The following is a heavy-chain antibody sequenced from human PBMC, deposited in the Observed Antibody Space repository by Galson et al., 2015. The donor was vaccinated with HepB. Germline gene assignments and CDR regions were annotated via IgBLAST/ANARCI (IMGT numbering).Heavy chain of an antibody. V-gene: IGHV3-21*01. J-gene: IGHJ4*02. Sequence: SLRLSCAASGFTFSSYTMNWVRQAPGKGLEWVSSISRNSIYIYNTDSVRGRFTIYRDNAKNSLYLQINSLRAEDTAVYYCARVGDAYYFGSGRYELDYWGQGTLVTVSS. CDR1: GFTFSSYT. CDR2: ISRNSIYI. D-gene: IGHD3-10*01. CDR3: ARVGDAYYFGSGRYELDY.